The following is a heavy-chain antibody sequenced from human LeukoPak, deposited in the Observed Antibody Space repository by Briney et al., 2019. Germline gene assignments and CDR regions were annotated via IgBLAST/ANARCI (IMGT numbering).Heavy chain of an antibody. J-gene: IGHJ4*02. CDR2: INHSGST. V-gene: IGHV4-34*01. CDR1: GGSFSGYY. Sequence: SETLSLTCAVYGGSFSGYYWSWIRQPPGKGLEWIGEINHSGSTNYNPSLKSRVTISVDTSKNQFSLKLSSVTAADTAVYYCARGGVQGYCSGGSCPLDYWGQGTLVTASS. D-gene: IGHD2-15*01. CDR3: ARGGVQGYCSGGSCPLDY.